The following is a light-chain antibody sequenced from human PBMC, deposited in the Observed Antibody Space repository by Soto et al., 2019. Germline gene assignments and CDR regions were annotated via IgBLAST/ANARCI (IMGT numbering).Light chain of an antibody. V-gene: IGKV1-39*01. CDR2: AAS. Sequence: DIQMTQSPSSLSASVGDRVTITCRASQSISSYLNWYQQKPGKAPKLLIYAASSLQSGVPSRFSGSGSGTDFNLTISSLQPEDFATYYCQQSYSTPLMYTFGQGTKLEIK. J-gene: IGKJ2*01. CDR1: QSISSY. CDR3: QQSYSTPLMYT.